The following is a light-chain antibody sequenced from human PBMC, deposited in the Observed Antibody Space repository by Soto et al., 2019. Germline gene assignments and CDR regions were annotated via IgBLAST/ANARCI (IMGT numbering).Light chain of an antibody. CDR2: DAI. J-gene: IGKJ4*01. CDR3: QQYDAWPLS. V-gene: IGKV3-15*01. Sequence: EILMTQSPATLSVSPGERVTLSCRASQNIHNHMSWFLQKPGQAPRLLMYDAILRAAGIPARLSGSWSGTEFTLTIHSLQSEDFALYYCQQYDAWPLSFGGGTKVDIK. CDR1: QNIHNH.